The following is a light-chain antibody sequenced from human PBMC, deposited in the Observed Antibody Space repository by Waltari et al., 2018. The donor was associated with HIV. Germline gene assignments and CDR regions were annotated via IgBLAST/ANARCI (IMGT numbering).Light chain of an antibody. J-gene: IGLJ3*02. V-gene: IGLV1-47*01. CDR1: NSNSVGAY. CDR2: RTN. Sequence: QSVLPHPPSASGSPGQMSPIPCSGRNSNSVGAYVSWYQQLPGTPPKLLIYRTNQRPSGVPDRFSGSKSGTSASLAISGLRSEDEADYYCAVWDDSLSGWVFGGGTKLTVL. CDR3: AVWDDSLSGWV.